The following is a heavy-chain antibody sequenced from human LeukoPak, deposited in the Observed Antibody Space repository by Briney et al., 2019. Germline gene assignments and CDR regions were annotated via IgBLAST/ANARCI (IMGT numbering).Heavy chain of an antibody. CDR3: ARDGHFWGGDCLDAFDI. D-gene: IGHD2-21*02. Sequence: ASVKVSCKTSGFPFNGYYIHWVRQAPGQGLEWMGWINPNNGVTNYAQKFQGRVTMTRDTPISTTSMELNRPRSDDTAFYYWARDGHFWGGDCLDAFDIWGQGTMVSVSS. J-gene: IGHJ3*02. CDR1: GFPFNGYY. CDR2: INPNNGVT. V-gene: IGHV1-2*02.